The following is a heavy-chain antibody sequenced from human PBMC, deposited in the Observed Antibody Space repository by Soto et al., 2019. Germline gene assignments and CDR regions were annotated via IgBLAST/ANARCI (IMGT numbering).Heavy chain of an antibody. J-gene: IGHJ4*02. V-gene: IGHV4-30-2*01. D-gene: IGHD3-10*01. Sequence: SETLSLTCAVSGGSISSGGYSWSWIRQPPGKGLEWIGYIYHSGSTYYNPSLKSRVTISVDRSKNQFSLKLSSVTAADTAVYYCARGSGSYPLDYWGQGTLVTVSS. CDR2: IYHSGST. CDR1: GGSISSGGYS. CDR3: ARGSGSYPLDY.